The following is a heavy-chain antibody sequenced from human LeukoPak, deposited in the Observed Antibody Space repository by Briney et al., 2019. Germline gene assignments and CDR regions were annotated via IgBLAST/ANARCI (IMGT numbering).Heavy chain of an antibody. Sequence: GSLRLSCAASGFTFSVYTMNWVRQAPGKGLEWVSSISSSSSYIYYADSVKGRFTISRDNAKNSLYLQMNSLRAEDTAVYYCARVHVLLWFGELLLGKDAFDIWGQGTMVTVSS. V-gene: IGHV3-21*01. D-gene: IGHD3-10*01. CDR2: ISSSSSYI. J-gene: IGHJ3*02. CDR3: ARVHVLLWFGELLLGKDAFDI. CDR1: GFTFSVYT.